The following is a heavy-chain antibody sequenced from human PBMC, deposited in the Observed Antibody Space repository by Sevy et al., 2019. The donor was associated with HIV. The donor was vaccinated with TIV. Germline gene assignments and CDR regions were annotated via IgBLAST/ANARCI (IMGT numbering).Heavy chain of an antibody. CDR2: ISSTSSYI. J-gene: IGHJ6*02. Sequence: GGSLRLSCAASGFTFSSYSMNWVRQAPGKGLEWVSSISSTSSYISYADSVKGRFTISRDNAKNSLYLQMNSLRAEDTAVYYCAREVSSYYDYIWGSHHYYFYGMDVWGQGTTVTVSS. V-gene: IGHV3-21*01. D-gene: IGHD3-16*02. CDR1: GFTFSSYS. CDR3: AREVSSYYDYIWGSHHYYFYGMDV.